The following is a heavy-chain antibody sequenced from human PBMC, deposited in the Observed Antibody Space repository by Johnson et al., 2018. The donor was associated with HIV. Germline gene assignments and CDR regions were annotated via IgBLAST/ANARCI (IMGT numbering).Heavy chain of an antibody. Sequence: QEQLVESGGGVVQPGRSLRLSCAASGFTFSSYGMHWVRQAPGKGLEWVAVIWYDGSNKYYADSVKGRFTISRDNSKNTLYLQMNSLRAEDTAVYYCAKDGEYSSPGAFDIWGQGTMVTVSS. CDR3: AKDGEYSSPGAFDI. D-gene: IGHD6-6*01. V-gene: IGHV3-33*06. CDR1: GFTFSSYG. J-gene: IGHJ3*02. CDR2: IWYDGSNK.